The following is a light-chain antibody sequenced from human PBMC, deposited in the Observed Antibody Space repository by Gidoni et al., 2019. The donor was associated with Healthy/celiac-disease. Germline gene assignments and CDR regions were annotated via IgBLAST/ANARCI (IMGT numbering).Light chain of an antibody. J-gene: IGKJ2*03. CDR3: QQRSNWPPYS. V-gene: IGKV3-11*01. CDR2: AAS. Sequence: EIVLTQSPATLSLSPGERATLSCRASQSVSSYLAWYQQKPGQAPRLLIDAASNRATGIPARFSGSASGTDFTLTISSLEPEDFAVYYCQQRSNWPPYSFGQGTKLEIK. CDR1: QSVSSY.